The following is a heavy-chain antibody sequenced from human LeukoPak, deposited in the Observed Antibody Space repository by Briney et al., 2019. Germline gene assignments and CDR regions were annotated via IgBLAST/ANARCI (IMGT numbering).Heavy chain of an antibody. V-gene: IGHV4-39*01. CDR1: GGSISSSSYY. J-gene: IGHJ4*02. Sequence: PSETLSLTCTVSGGSISSSSYYWGWVRQPPGKGLEWLGSIYYSGSTYYNPSLRSRVTISVDTSKNQFSLKLSSVTAADTAVYYCARGRSGGVTLDYWGQGTLVTVSS. CDR3: ARGRSGGVTLDY. D-gene: IGHD3-16*01. CDR2: IYYSGST.